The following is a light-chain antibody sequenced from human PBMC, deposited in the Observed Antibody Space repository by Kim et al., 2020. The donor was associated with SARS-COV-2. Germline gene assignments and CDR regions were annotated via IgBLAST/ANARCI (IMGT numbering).Light chain of an antibody. V-gene: IGLV1-44*01. J-gene: IGLJ3*02. CDR1: TSNIGNYN. CDR2: SND. CDR3: ATWDASLIGWV. Sequence: RVTIPCAGSTSNIGNYNINWAQHRPGTAPKLLIRSNDNRPSGVPDRFSGSRSGTSASLTSSGLQSEDEAHYYCATWDASLIGWVFGGGTMLTVL.